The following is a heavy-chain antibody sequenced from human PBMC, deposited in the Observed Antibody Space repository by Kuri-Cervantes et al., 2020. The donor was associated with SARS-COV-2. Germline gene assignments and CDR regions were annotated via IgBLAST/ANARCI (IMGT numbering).Heavy chain of an antibody. J-gene: IGHJ4*02. Sequence: ASVKVSCKASGYTFTGYYMHWVRQAPGQGLEWMGWINPNSGGTNYAQKFQDRVTMTRDTSISTAYMELSRLRSDDTAVYYCARARYSGSYLFDYWGQGTLVTVSS. V-gene: IGHV1-2*02. D-gene: IGHD1-26*01. CDR1: GYTFTGYY. CDR3: ARARYSGSYLFDY. CDR2: INPNSGGT.